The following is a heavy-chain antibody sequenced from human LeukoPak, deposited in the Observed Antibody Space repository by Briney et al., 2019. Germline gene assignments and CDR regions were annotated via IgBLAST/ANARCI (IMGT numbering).Heavy chain of an antibody. V-gene: IGHV3-66*01. CDR3: AREKGWFREFKSYYFDY. Sequence: GGSLRLSCAASGFTVSSNYVSWVRQAPGKGLEWVSVIYSGGSTYYADSVKGRFTISRDNSKNTLYLQMNSLRAEDTAVYYCAREKGWFREFKSYYFDYWGQGTLVTVSS. CDR1: GFTVSSNY. J-gene: IGHJ4*02. CDR2: IYSGGST. D-gene: IGHD3-10*01.